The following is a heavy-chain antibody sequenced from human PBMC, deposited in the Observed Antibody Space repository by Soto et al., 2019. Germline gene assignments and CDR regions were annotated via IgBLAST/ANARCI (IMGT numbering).Heavy chain of an antibody. CDR3: ARVSTMIVVADY. V-gene: IGHV4-39*07. CDR2: IYYSGST. J-gene: IGHJ4*02. CDR1: GGSISSSSFH. D-gene: IGHD3-22*01. Sequence: SETLSLTCTVSGGSISSSSFHWGWIRQPPGKGLEWIGCIYYSGSTYYNPSLKSRVTISVDTSKNQFSLKLSSVTAADTAVYYCARVSTMIVVADYWGQGTLVTVSS.